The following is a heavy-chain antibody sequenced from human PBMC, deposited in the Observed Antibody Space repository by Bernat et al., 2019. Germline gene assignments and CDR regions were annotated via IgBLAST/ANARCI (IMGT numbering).Heavy chain of an antibody. V-gene: IGHV1-18*01. J-gene: IGHJ5*02. CDR3: VRDSMLALYREGTNWFDP. D-gene: IGHD3-16*02. CDR2: ISAYNGNT. CDR1: GYTFTSYG. Sequence: QVQLVQSGAEVKKPGASVKVSCKASGYTFTSYGISWVRQAPGQGLEWMGWISAYNGNTNYAQKHQGRPTMTTDTSTSTAYMELRSLRSDDTAVYYCVRDSMLALYREGTNWFDPWGQGTLVTVSS.